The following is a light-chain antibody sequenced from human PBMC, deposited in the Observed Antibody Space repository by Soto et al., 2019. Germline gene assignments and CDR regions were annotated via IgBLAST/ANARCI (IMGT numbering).Light chain of an antibody. CDR1: TSDVAGYNS. J-gene: IGLJ1*01. CDR3: SSYTSSSTYV. V-gene: IGLV2-14*01. CDR2: EVT. Sequence: QSVLTQPASVSGSPGQSITISCTGTTSDVAGYNSVSWFQNQPDKAPKLIIYEVTLRPSGVSNRFSGSKSGNTASLTISGLQAEDEADYYCSSYTSSSTYVFGTGTKVTVL.